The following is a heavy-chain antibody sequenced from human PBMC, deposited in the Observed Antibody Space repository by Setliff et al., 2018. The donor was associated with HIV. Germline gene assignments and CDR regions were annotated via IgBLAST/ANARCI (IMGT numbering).Heavy chain of an antibody. CDR3: ARGGYDYVWGSYRYPYYYYYMDV. Sequence: SETLSLTCTVSGDSVSSASYYWSWIRQPPGKGLEWIGYIYYSGTTNYNPSLKSRVTISVDTSKNQFSLKLSSVTAADTAVYYCARGGYDYVWGSYRYPYYYYYMDVWGKGTTVTVSS. D-gene: IGHD3-16*02. CDR2: IYYSGTT. J-gene: IGHJ6*03. V-gene: IGHV4-61*01. CDR1: GDSVSSASYY.